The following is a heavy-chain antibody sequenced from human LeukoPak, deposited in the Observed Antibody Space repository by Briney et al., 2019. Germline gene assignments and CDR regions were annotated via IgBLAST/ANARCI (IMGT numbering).Heavy chain of an antibody. D-gene: IGHD1-14*01. CDR3: AREILGGFNPGAY. Sequence: SETLSLTCTVSLDSTTSNFWSWVRQSPGKGLEWIGEIHRSGSPNYNPSLQSRVTISIDRSRNQTALELSSVTAADTAVYYCAREILGGFNPGAYWGQGTLVTVSS. V-gene: IGHV4-4*02. CDR1: LDSTTSNF. CDR2: IHRSGSP. J-gene: IGHJ4*02.